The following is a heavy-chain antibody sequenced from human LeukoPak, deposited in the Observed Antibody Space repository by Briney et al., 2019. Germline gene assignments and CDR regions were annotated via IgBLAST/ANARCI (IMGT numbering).Heavy chain of an antibody. V-gene: IGHV4-34*01. Sequence: SETLSLTCAVYGWSFSDHYWNWIRQPPGKGLEWIGEINARGDTNFNPSLKSRVTISVDTSKNQFSLTLRSMIAADTAVYYCARGQVPAARGYNWFDPWGQGTLVTVSS. CDR2: INARGDT. D-gene: IGHD2-2*01. CDR1: GWSFSDHY. J-gene: IGHJ5*02. CDR3: ARGQVPAARGYNWFDP.